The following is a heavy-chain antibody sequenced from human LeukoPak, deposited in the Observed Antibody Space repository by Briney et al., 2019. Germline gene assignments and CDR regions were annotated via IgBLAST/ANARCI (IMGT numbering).Heavy chain of an antibody. D-gene: IGHD3-3*01. CDR3: ARDGSSYDFWSSNPFYYYYMDV. J-gene: IGHJ6*03. Sequence: GGSLRLSCAASGFTFSSYGMHWVRQAPGKGLEWVAFIRYDGSNKYYADSVKGRFTISRDNSKNTLYLQMNSLRAEDTAVYYCARDGSSYDFWSSNPFYYYYMDVWGKGTTVTVSS. CDR2: IRYDGSNK. CDR1: GFTFSSYG. V-gene: IGHV3-30*02.